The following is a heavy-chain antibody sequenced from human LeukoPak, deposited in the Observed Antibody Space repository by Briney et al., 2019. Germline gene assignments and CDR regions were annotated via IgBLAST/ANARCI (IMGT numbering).Heavy chain of an antibody. J-gene: IGHJ5*02. CDR3: ARSWTPVVITTFGYWFDP. V-gene: IGHV4-30-4*01. Sequence: SQTLSLTCSVSGGSISSGDYYWSWIRQPPGKGLEWIGYIYYSGSTYYNPSLKSRVTISVDTSKNQFSLKLSSVPAADTAVYYCARSWTPVVITTFGYWFDPWGQGTLVTVSS. CDR2: IYYSGST. D-gene: IGHD3-22*01. CDR1: GGSISSGDYY.